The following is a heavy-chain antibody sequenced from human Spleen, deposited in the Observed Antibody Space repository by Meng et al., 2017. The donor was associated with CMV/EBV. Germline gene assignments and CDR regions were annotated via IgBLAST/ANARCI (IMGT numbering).Heavy chain of an antibody. CDR2: IWYDGSKK. Sequence: LRLSCADSGIGFDRFNMNWVRQAPGKGLEWVAVIWYDGSKKYYGDSVKGRFTISRDNSKNTLYLQMNSLTAEDTAVYYCAQDRGLNYWGQGTLVTVSS. CDR3: AQDRGLNY. V-gene: IGHV3-33*06. J-gene: IGHJ4*02. CDR1: GIGFDRFN. D-gene: IGHD3-10*01.